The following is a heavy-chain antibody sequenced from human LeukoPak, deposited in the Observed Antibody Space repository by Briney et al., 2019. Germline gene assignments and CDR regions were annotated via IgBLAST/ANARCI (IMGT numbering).Heavy chain of an antibody. Sequence: GESLKISCKGSGYSFTSYWIGWVRQMPGKGLGWMGIIYPGDSDTRYSPSFQGQVTISADKSISTAYLQWSSLTASDTAMYYCARRDPYTSSPYTFDYWGQGTLVTVSS. CDR1: GYSFTSYW. CDR3: ARRDPYTSSPYTFDY. V-gene: IGHV5-51*01. D-gene: IGHD6-6*01. J-gene: IGHJ4*02. CDR2: IYPGDSDT.